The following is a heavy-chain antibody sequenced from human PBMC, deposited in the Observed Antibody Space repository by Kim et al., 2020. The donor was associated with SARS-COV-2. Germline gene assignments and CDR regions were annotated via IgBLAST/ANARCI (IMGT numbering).Heavy chain of an antibody. D-gene: IGHD2-2*01. V-gene: IGHV3-7*03. J-gene: IGHJ3*02. CDR2: IKQDGSEK. CDR1: GFTFSSYW. CDR3: ARDNDIVVVPAAMTNAFDI. Sequence: GGSLRLSCAASGFTFSSYWMSWVRQAPGKGLEWVANIKQDGSEKYYVDSVKGRFTISRDNAKNSLYLQMNSLRAEDTAVYYCARDNDIVVVPAAMTNAFDIWGQGTMVTVSS.